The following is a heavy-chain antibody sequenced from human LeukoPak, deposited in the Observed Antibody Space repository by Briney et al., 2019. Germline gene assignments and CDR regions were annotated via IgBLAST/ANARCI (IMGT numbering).Heavy chain of an antibody. CDR3: ARDRIAAAENDY. V-gene: IGHV1-8*01. CDR2: MNPNSGNT. CDR1: GYTFTSYD. D-gene: IGHD6-13*01. J-gene: IGHJ4*02. Sequence: GSVKVSCEASGYTFTSYDINWVRQPTGQGLEWMGWMNPNSGNTGYAQKFQGRVTMTRNTSISTAYMELSSLRSDDTAVYYCARDRIAAAENDYWGQGTLVTVSS.